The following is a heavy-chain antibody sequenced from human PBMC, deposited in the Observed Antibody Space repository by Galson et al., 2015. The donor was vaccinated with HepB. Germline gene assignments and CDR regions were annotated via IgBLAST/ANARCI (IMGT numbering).Heavy chain of an antibody. V-gene: IGHV1-24*01. Sequence: SVKVSCKVSGYTLTELSMHWVRQAPGKGLEWMGGFDPEDGETIYAQKFQGRVTMTEDTSTDTAYMELSSLRSEDTAVYYCAKARYGSGRLNYYYGMDVWGQGTTVTVSS. D-gene: IGHD3-10*01. J-gene: IGHJ6*02. CDR1: GYTLTELS. CDR3: AKARYGSGRLNYYYGMDV. CDR2: FDPEDGET.